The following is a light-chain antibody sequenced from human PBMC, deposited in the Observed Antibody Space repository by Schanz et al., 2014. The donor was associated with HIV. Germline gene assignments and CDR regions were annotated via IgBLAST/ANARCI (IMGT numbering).Light chain of an antibody. CDR3: SSYTSTSTRV. CDR1: SSDVGGYNY. V-gene: IGLV2-14*03. J-gene: IGLJ7*01. Sequence: QSALTQPASVSGSPGQSITISCTGTSSDVGGYNYVSWYQQHPGKAPKLMIFDVNNRPSGVSDRFSGSKSGNTASLTISGLQPEDEADYYCSSYTSTSTRVFGGGTQPTVL. CDR2: DVN.